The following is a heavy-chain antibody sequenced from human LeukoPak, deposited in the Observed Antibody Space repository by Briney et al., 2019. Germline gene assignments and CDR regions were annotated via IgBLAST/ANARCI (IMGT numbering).Heavy chain of an antibody. Sequence: PGGSLRLSCAASGFTVSSNYMSWVRQAPGKGLEWVSVIYSGGSTYYADSVKGRFTISRDNSKNTLYLQMNSLRAEDTAVYYCARSPYYYDSSGLDYWGQGTLVTVSS. D-gene: IGHD3-22*01. J-gene: IGHJ4*02. CDR3: ARSPYYYDSSGLDY. CDR1: GFTVSSNY. V-gene: IGHV3-53*01. CDR2: IYSGGST.